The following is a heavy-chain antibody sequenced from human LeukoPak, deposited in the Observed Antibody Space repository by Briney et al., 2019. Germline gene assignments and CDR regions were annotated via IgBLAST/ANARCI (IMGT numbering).Heavy chain of an antibody. Sequence: ASVKVSCKASGGTFISYTISWVRQAPGQGLEWMGRIIPILGIANYAQKFQGRVTITADKSTSTAYMELSSLRCEDTAVYYCARGGGQYQSWGQGTLVTVSS. V-gene: IGHV1-69*02. CDR1: GGTFISYT. J-gene: IGHJ4*02. CDR2: IIPILGIA. CDR3: ARGGGQYQS. D-gene: IGHD2-2*01.